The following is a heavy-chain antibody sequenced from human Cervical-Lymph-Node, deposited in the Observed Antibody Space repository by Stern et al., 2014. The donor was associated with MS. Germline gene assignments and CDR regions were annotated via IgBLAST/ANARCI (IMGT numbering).Heavy chain of an antibody. CDR3: ARAVRELGT. V-gene: IGHV3-7*01. D-gene: IGHD1-7*01. Sequence: EVQLVESGGGLVQPGESLRLSCTVSGFTFSNYWMTWVRPAPGKGLEWVASIKTEGSEKSYVASGKGRFTISRDNAKNSLYLQRNSLRAEDTAVYYCARAVRELGTWGQGTLVTVSS. CDR1: GFTFSNYW. CDR2: IKTEGSEK. J-gene: IGHJ5*02.